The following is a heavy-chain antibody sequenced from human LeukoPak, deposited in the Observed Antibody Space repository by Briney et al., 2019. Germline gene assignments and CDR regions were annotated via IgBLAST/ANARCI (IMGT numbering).Heavy chain of an antibody. CDR3: AKDPLARLRFLEWLLFDY. CDR2: IRYDGSNK. Sequence: GGSLRLSCAASGFTFSSYGMHWVRQAPGKGLECVAFIRYDGSNKYYADSVKGRFTISRDNSKNTLYLQMNSLRAEDTAVYYCAKDPLARLRFLEWLLFDYWGQGTLVTVSS. V-gene: IGHV3-30*02. D-gene: IGHD3-3*01. CDR1: GFTFSSYG. J-gene: IGHJ4*02.